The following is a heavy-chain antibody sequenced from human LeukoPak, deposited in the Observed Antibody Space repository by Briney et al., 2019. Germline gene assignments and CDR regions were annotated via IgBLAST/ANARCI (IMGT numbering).Heavy chain of an antibody. CDR2: INPNSGGT. CDR3: ARGSSRWLQYVDY. J-gene: IGHJ4*02. D-gene: IGHD5-24*01. V-gene: IGHV1-2*06. Sequence: ASVKVSCKASGYTFTGYYMHWVRQAPGQGLEWMGRINPNSGGTNYAQKFQGRVTMTRDTSISTAHMELSRLRSDDTAVYYCARGSSRWLQYVDYWGQGTLVTVSS. CDR1: GYTFTGYY.